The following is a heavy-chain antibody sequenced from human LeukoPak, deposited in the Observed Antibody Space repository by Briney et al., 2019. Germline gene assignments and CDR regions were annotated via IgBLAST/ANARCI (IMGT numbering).Heavy chain of an antibody. CDR3: ARMGGASTTVKEWGGYYFDY. Sequence: ASLKVSCKASGYTFTSYDINWVRQAPGQGLEWMGIINPSGGSTSYTQKFQGRVTMTRDTSTSTVYMELSSLRSEDTAVYYCARMGGASTTVKEWGGYYFDYWGQGTLVTVSS. J-gene: IGHJ4*02. CDR2: INPSGGST. CDR1: GYTFTSYD. V-gene: IGHV1-46*01. D-gene: IGHD4-17*01.